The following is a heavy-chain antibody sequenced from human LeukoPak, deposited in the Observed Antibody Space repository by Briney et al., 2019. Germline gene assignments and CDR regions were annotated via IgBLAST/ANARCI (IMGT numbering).Heavy chain of an antibody. CDR1: GGSISSNY. CDR2: IYYSGST. V-gene: IGHV4-59*01. CDR3: ATQENDGGSYLDGFDI. J-gene: IGHJ3*02. D-gene: IGHD1-26*01. Sequence: SETLSLACTVSGGSISSNYWSWIRQPPGQGLEWIEYIYYSGSTNYNPSLKSRVTISVDTSKNQFSLKLTSVTAADTAVYYCATQENDGGSYLDGFDIWGRGTMVTVSA.